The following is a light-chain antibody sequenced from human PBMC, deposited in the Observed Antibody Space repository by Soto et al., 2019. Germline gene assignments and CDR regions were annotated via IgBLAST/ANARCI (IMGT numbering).Light chain of an antibody. V-gene: IGKV3-20*01. CDR1: QSVSSSY. CDR3: QQYGSSPWT. J-gene: IGKJ1*01. CDR2: AAS. Sequence: EIVLSQTPGTLSLSPGERATLSCRASQSVSSSYLVWHQQKTGPAPRXXIYAASRRATGIPDRFSGILYGTDGNLSIRRLEKEDGAVYEGQQYGSSPWTFGRGAKVEI.